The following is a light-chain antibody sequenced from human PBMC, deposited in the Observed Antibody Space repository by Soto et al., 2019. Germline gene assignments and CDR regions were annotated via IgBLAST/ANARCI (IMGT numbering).Light chain of an antibody. Sequence: QSVLTQPASVSGSPGQSITISCVGTSSDIGDYNYVSWYQQHPGKVPKVIMYDVSNRPSGVSYRFSGTKSGNTASLTVSGLQAEDEAHYYCFLYTRSGTVILGTGTKVTVL. CDR2: DVS. J-gene: IGLJ1*01. CDR3: FLYTRSGTVI. CDR1: SSDIGDYNY. V-gene: IGLV2-14*01.